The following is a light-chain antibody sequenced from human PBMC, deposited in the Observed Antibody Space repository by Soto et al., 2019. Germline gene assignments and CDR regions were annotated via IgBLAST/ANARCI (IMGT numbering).Light chain of an antibody. J-gene: IGKJ4*01. CDR1: QSVLYSSNNKNY. CDR3: QQGYSTPLT. CDR2: WAS. V-gene: IGKV4-1*01. Sequence: DIVMTQSPDSLAVSLGERATINCKSSQSVLYSSNNKNYLAWYQQKPGQPPQLLIYWASTRESGVPDRFSGRGSGTDFTLTISSLQAEDVAVDYCQQGYSTPLTVGGGTKVEIK.